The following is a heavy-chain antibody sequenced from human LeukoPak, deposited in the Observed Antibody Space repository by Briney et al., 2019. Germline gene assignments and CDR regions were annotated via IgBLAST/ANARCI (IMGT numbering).Heavy chain of an antibody. D-gene: IGHD1-26*01. CDR3: ARGGRPYYYYYYMDV. J-gene: IGHJ6*03. V-gene: IGHV3-13*01. Sequence: PGGSLRLSCAASGFTFSSYDMHWVCQATGKGLEWVSAIGTAGDTYYPGSVKGRFTISRENAKNSLYLQMNSLRAGDTAVYYCARGGRPYYYYYYMDVWGKGTTVTVSS. CDR1: GFTFSSYD. CDR2: IGTAGDT.